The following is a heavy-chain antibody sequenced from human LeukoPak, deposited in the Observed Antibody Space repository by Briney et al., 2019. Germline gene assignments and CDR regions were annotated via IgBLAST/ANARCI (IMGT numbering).Heavy chain of an antibody. CDR2: MNPINGNT. D-gene: IGHD6-19*01. CDR3: ARRLPLNRYSSGWYQKSFSWFDP. J-gene: IGHJ5*02. V-gene: IGHV1-8*01. CDR1: GFTFTSYD. Sequence: GASVKVSCKASGFTFTSYDINWVRQATGQGLEWMGWMNPINGNTGYAQKFQGRVTMTRNTSISTAYMELSSLRSEDTAVYYCARRLPLNRYSSGWYQKSFSWFDPWGQGTLVTVSS.